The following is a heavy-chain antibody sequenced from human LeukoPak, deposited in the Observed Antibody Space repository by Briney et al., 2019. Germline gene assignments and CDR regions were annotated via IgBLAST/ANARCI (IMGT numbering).Heavy chain of an antibody. V-gene: IGHV3-48*03. J-gene: IGHJ4*02. CDR1: GFTFSRYE. Sequence: PGGSLRLSCAASGFTFSRYEMNWVRQAPEKGLEWLSYISGSGRTIFYGDSVKGRFTISRDNANNSLYLQINSLRAEDTALYYCARVALDSSGDNYGQGAFDYWGQGTLVTVSS. CDR2: ISGSGRTI. D-gene: IGHD6-19*01. CDR3: ARVALDSSGDNYGQGAFDY.